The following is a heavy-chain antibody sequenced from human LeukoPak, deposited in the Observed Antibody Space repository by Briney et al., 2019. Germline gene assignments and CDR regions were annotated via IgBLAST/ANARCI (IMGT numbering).Heavy chain of an antibody. Sequence: SETLSLICTVSGYSISSGYYWGWIRQPPGKWLERIGSIYQSGSTYYNPSLKSRVTISVDTSKNQFSLKLSSVTAADTAVYYCARAVRAAAGTAYYYYYYMDVWGKGTTVTVSS. J-gene: IGHJ6*03. CDR3: ARAVRAAAGTAYYYYYYMDV. CDR2: IYQSGST. CDR1: GYSISSGYY. V-gene: IGHV4-38-2*02. D-gene: IGHD6-13*01.